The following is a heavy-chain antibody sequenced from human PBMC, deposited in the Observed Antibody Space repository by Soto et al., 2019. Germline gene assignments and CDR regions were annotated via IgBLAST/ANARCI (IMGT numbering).Heavy chain of an antibody. Sequence: ASVKVSCKASGYTFTSYGYAWVRQAPGQGLEWMGWISAYNGDTNYAQKFQDRVTLTTDTSTTTAHMELRNLGSDDTAVYYCARRGAYGTSIPCIFDSFRGRGSLVPVSS. CDR1: GYTFTSYG. J-gene: IGHJ4*02. V-gene: IGHV1-18*01. CDR2: ISAYNGDT. D-gene: IGHD3-3*02. CDR3: ARRGAYGTSIPCIFDSF.